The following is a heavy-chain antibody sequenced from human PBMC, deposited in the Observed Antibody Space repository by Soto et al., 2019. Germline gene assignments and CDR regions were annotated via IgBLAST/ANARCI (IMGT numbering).Heavy chain of an antibody. J-gene: IGHJ5*02. CDR3: ARDQRITIFGVVRLSWFDP. D-gene: IGHD3-3*01. CDR2: ISAYNGNT. CDR1: GYTFTSYG. Sequence: QVQLVQSGAEVKKPGASVKVSCKASGYTFTSYGISWVRQAPGQGLEWMGWISAYNGNTNYAQKLQGRVTMTTDTSTSTAYVELRSLRSDDTAVYYCARDQRITIFGVVRLSWFDPWGQGTLVTVSS. V-gene: IGHV1-18*01.